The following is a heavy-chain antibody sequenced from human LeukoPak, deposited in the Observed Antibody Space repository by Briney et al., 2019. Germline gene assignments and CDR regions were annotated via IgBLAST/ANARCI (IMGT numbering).Heavy chain of an antibody. Sequence: GASVKVSCKASGYTFTSYYMHWVRQAPGQGLEWMGWINPNSGGTNYAQKFQGRVTMTRDTSISTAYMELSRLRSDDTAVYYCARDEGYGSGSYYNDYYYYYYMDVWGKGTTVTVSS. J-gene: IGHJ6*03. D-gene: IGHD3-10*01. CDR3: ARDEGYGSGSYYNDYYYYYYMDV. CDR2: INPNSGGT. CDR1: GYTFTSYY. V-gene: IGHV1-2*02.